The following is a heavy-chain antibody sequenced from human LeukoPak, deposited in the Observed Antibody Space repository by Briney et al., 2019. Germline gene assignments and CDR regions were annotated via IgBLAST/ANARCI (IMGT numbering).Heavy chain of an antibody. J-gene: IGHJ4*02. Sequence: SETLSLTCTVSGGSISSSSYYWGWIRQPPGKGLECIGSIYYSGSTYYNPSLKSRVTISVDTSKNQFSLKLSSVTAADTAVYYCASYDILTGYYQLDYWGQGTLVTVSS. V-gene: IGHV4-39*07. CDR3: ASYDILTGYYQLDY. CDR2: IYYSGST. CDR1: GGSISSSSYY. D-gene: IGHD3-9*01.